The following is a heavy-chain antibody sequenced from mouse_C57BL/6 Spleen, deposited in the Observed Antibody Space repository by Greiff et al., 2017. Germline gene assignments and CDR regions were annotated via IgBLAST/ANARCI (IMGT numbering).Heavy chain of an antibody. CDR1: GYTFTSYG. J-gene: IGHJ4*01. D-gene: IGHD2-5*01. Sequence: VQLQESGAELARPGASVKLSCKASGYTFTSYGISWVKQRTGQGLEWIGEIYPRSGNTYYNEKFKGKATLTADKSSSTAYMELRSLTSEDSAVYFCARYHSNYDCAMDYWGQGTSVTVSS. CDR2: IYPRSGNT. V-gene: IGHV1-81*01. CDR3: ARYHSNYDCAMDY.